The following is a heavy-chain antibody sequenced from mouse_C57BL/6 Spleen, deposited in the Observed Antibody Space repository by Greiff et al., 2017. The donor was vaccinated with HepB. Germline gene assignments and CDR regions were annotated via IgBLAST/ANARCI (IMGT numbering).Heavy chain of an antibody. Sequence: VQLQQSGAELVKPGASVKLSCKASGYTFTEYTIHWVKQRSGQGLEWIGWFYPGSGSIKYNEKFKDKATLTADKSSSTVYMELSRLTSEDSAVYFWARHEEEGGYYGDYYAMDYWGQGTSVTVPS. J-gene: IGHJ4*01. D-gene: IGHD2-13*01. CDR1: GYTFTEYT. CDR2: FYPGSGSI. CDR3: ARHEEEGGYYGDYYAMDY. V-gene: IGHV1-62-2*01.